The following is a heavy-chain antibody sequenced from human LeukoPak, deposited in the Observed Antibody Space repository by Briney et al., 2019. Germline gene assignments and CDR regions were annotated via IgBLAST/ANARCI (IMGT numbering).Heavy chain of an antibody. CDR1: GGTFSSYV. D-gene: IGHD3-22*01. CDR2: IIPILGIA. V-gene: IGHV1-69*04. CDR3: ASPPADYYDSRDYFDY. J-gene: IGHJ4*02. Sequence: GSSVKVSCKASGGTFSSYVISWVRQAPGQGLEWMGRIIPILGIADYAQKFQGRVTITADKSTSTAYMELSSLRSEDTAVYYCASPPADYYDSRDYFDYWGQGTLVIVSS.